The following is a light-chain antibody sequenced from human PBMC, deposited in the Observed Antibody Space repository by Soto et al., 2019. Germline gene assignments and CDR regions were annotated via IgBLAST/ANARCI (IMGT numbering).Light chain of an antibody. CDR1: QSVSSSY. J-gene: IGKJ2*01. V-gene: IGKV3-20*01. CDR3: QQYGSSPYT. Sequence: ESGLIQTPGTLSLSTKERATLSCRASQSVSSSYLAWFQQRPGQAPRLLIYGASSRAAGIPDRFSGSGSGTDFTLTISRLEPEDFAVFYCQQYGSSPYTFGQGT. CDR2: GAS.